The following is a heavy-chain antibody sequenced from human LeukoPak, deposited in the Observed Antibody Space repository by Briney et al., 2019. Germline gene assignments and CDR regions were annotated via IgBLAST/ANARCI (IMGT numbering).Heavy chain of an antibody. V-gene: IGHV4-59*08. CDR3: ARPSGADWCFDL. Sequence: SETLSLTCTVSGGSISSYYWSWIGQPPGKGLEWIGNIYYSGSTNYNPFLKSRVTISVDTSKNQFSLKLSSVTAADTAVYYCARPSGADWCFDLWGRGTLVTVSS. J-gene: IGHJ2*01. CDR2: IYYSGST. CDR1: GGSISSYY. D-gene: IGHD2-15*01.